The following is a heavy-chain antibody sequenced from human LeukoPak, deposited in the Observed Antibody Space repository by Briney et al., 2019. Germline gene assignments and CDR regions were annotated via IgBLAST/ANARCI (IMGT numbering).Heavy chain of an antibody. D-gene: IGHD6-19*01. CDR3: AKDHYSSGWYRGPVDY. V-gene: IGHV3-9*01. Sequence: PGRSLRLSCAASGFTFDDYAMPWVRQAPGKGLEWVSGISWNSGSIGYADSVKGRFTISRDNAKNSLYLQMNSLRAEDTALYYCAKDHYSSGWYRGPVDYWGQGTLVTVSS. J-gene: IGHJ4*02. CDR1: GFTFDDYA. CDR2: ISWNSGSI.